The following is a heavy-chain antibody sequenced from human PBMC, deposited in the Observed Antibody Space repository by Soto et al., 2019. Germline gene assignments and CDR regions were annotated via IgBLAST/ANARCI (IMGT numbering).Heavy chain of an antibody. Sequence: QVQLVESGGGVVQPGRSLRLSCAASGFTFSSYAMHWVRQAPGKGLEWVAVISYDGSNKYYADSVKSRFTISRDNSKNTLYLQMNSLRAEDTAVYYCARAPRGYSGYDFPPFFSWGQGTLVTVSS. J-gene: IGHJ5*02. CDR2: ISYDGSNK. D-gene: IGHD5-12*01. CDR3: ARAPRGYSGYDFPPFFS. CDR1: GFTFSSYA. V-gene: IGHV3-30-3*01.